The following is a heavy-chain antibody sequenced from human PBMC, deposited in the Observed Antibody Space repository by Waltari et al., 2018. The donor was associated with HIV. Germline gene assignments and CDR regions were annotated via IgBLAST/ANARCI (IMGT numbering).Heavy chain of an antibody. V-gene: IGHV3-74*01. Sequence: VQLVESGGGSIKTGGSLRLSCSASGFSVSNNWMDWVRQGPGKGLVWVARLNSDGSSRNYADAVKGRFVISRDNARNTVYLQLNSLRVEDTAMYFCARASHYIEFSTFDGDYYFDVWGRGTRVAVSS. J-gene: IGHJ4*02. CDR1: GFSVSNNW. CDR2: LNSDGSSR. D-gene: IGHD2-15*01. CDR3: ARASHYIEFSTFDGDYYFDV.